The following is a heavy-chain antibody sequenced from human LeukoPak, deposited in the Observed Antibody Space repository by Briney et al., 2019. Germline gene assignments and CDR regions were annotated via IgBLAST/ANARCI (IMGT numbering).Heavy chain of an antibody. Sequence: PSETLSLTCTVSGGSISSGSYYWSWIRQPAGKGLEWIGRIYTSGSTNYNPSLKSRVTISVDTSKNQFSLKLSSVTAADTAVYYCARHSAVRDGYNAGAFDIWGQGTMVTVSS. V-gene: IGHV4-61*02. CDR2: IYTSGST. J-gene: IGHJ3*02. CDR1: GGSISSGSYY. CDR3: ARHSAVRDGYNAGAFDI. D-gene: IGHD5-24*01.